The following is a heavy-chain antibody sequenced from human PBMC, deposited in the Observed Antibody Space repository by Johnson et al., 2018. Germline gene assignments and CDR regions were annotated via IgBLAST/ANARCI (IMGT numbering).Heavy chain of an antibody. CDR1: GFAFSGYW. V-gene: IGHV3-74*01. CDR3: PRAHCSGVSCSSLQH. J-gene: IGHJ1*01. D-gene: IGHD2-15*01. Sequence: VQLQESGGGFVQPGGSLRLSCTASGFAFSGYWLHWVRQAPGKGLVWVSRVNNVGTVTNYADSVRGRFVSNGDNAKDTLYLQMNSLRTEDTAFYYCPRAHCSGVSCSSLQHWGQGTLVTVSS. CDR2: VNNVGTVT.